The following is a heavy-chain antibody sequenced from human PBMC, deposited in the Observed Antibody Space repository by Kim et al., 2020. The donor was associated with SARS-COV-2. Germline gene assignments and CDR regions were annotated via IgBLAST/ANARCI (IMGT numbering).Heavy chain of an antibody. CDR3: ARTHQTGWFDP. Sequence: STYSADSVKGRFTISRDNSKNTLYLQMNSLRAEDTAVYYCARTHQTGWFDPWGQGTLVTVSS. J-gene: IGHJ5*02. CDR2: ST. V-gene: IGHV3-23*01.